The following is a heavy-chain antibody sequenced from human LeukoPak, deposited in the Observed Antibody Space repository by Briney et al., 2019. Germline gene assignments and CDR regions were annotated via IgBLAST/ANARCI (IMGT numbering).Heavy chain of an antibody. J-gene: IGHJ4*02. CDR2: INHSGST. Sequence: SETLSLTCAVYGGSFNGYYWSWIRQPPGKGLEWIGEINHSGSTNYNPSLKSRVTISVDTSKNQFSLKLSSVTAADTAVYYCARGQQQLGLDYWGQGTLVTVSS. CDR3: ARGQQQLGLDY. CDR1: GGSFNGYY. D-gene: IGHD6-13*01. V-gene: IGHV4-34*01.